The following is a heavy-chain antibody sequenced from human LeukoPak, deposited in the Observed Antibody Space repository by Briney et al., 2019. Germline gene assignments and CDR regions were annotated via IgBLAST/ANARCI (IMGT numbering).Heavy chain of an antibody. CDR1: GFXFSSYS. Sequence: GGSLRLSCAASGFXFSSYSINWARQAPGKGLEWVSYISSSSSTIYYADSVKGRFTISRDNAKNSLYLQMNSLRDEDTAVYYCARDAYDYYGMDVWGQGTSVTVSS. J-gene: IGHJ6*02. CDR3: ARDAYDYYGMDV. CDR2: ISSSSSTI. V-gene: IGHV3-48*02.